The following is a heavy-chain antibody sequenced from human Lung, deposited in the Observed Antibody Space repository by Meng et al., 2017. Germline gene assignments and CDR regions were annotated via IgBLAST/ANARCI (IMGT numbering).Heavy chain of an antibody. Sequence: SVKVSCKALGGIFSNYVIGWVRQAPGQGLEWMGGINAVFGTTNYAQKFQGRVTITTDESTSTVYIELTRLTSEDTAVYFCARKAGNCISTTCYSLDYWGQGTLVTVSS. V-gene: IGHV1-69*05. D-gene: IGHD2-2*01. CDR1: GGIFSNYV. CDR3: ARKAGNCISTTCYSLDY. CDR2: INAVFGTT. J-gene: IGHJ4*02.